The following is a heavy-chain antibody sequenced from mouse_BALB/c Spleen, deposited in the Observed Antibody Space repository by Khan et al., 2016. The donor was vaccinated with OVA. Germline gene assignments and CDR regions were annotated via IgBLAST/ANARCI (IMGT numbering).Heavy chain of an antibody. CDR3: ARHNYGPFAY. D-gene: IGHD1-1*01. Sequence: ELVESGGGLVKPGGPLKLSCAASGFTFSNYALSWVRQTPEKRLEWVATISSGGDYTYYPDSVKGRFTISRDNAKNIFYLQMSSLRSEDTALYYCARHNYGPFAYWGQGTLVTVSA. CDR2: ISSGGDYT. J-gene: IGHJ3*01. V-gene: IGHV5-9-3*01. CDR1: GFTFSNYA.